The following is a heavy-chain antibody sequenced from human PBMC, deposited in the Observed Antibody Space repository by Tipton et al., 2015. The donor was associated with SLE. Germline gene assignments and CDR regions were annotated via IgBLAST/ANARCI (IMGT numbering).Heavy chain of an antibody. CDR3: ARGHVAGGYYYGMDV. V-gene: IGHV1-8*01. J-gene: IGHJ6*02. D-gene: IGHD3-10*01. CDR1: GYTFTSYD. CDR2: MNPNSGNT. Sequence: QSGPEVKKPGASVKVSCKASGYTFTSYDINWVRQATGQGLEWRGWMNPNSGNTGYAQKFQGRATMTRNTSISTAYMELSSLRSEDTAVYYCARGHVAGGYYYGMDVWGQGTTVTVSS.